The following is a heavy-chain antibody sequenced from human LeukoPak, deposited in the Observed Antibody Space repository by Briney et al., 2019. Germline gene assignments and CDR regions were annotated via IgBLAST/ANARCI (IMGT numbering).Heavy chain of an antibody. Sequence: SEILSLTCTVSGGSTSNYYWSWIRQPPGKGLEWIGYIYYSGSTNYNPSLKSRVTISVDTSKNQFSLKLSSVTAADTAVYYCARGPLWPLVEVPKAFDYWGQGTLVTVSS. CDR1: GGSTSNYY. CDR3: ARGPLWPLVEVPKAFDY. CDR2: IYYSGST. D-gene: IGHD2-15*01. V-gene: IGHV4-59*12. J-gene: IGHJ4*02.